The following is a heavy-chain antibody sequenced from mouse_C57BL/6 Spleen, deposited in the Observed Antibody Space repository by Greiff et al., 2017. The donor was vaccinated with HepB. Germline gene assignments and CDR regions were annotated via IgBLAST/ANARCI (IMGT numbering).Heavy chain of an antibody. D-gene: IGHD1-1*01. V-gene: IGHV1-22*01. Sequence: EVQLQQSGPELVKPGASVKMSCKASGYTFTDYNMHWVKQSHGKSLEWIGYINPNNGGTSYNQKVKGKATLTVNKSSSTAYMELRSLTSEDSAVYYCARWGTTVVDVWGTGTTVTVSS. CDR2: INPNNGGT. CDR3: ARWGTTVVDV. CDR1: GYTFTDYN. J-gene: IGHJ1*03.